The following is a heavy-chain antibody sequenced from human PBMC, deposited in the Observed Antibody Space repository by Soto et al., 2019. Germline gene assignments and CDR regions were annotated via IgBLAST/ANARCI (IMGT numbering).Heavy chain of an antibody. D-gene: IGHD6-25*01. CDR1: GFTFSSYG. CDR2: ISYDGSNK. V-gene: IGHV3-30*18. J-gene: IGHJ4*02. Sequence: QVQLVESGGGVVQPGRSLRLSCAASGFTFSSYGMHWVRQAPGKGLEWVAVISYDGSNKYYADSVKGRFTISRDNSKNRLDLKMIDLRAGDTAVNYCAKEMAAAAPGDNWGQGTLVTVSS. CDR3: AKEMAAAAPGDN.